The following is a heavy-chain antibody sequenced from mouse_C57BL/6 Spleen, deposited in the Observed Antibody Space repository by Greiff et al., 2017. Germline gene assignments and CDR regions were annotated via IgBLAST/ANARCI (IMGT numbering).Heavy chain of an antibody. D-gene: IGHD1-1*01. V-gene: IGHV1-82*01. CDR3: ARGGYYGSTLYYAMDY. Sequence: QVQLQQSGPELVKPGASVKISCKASGYAFSSSWMNWVKQRPGKGLEWIGRIYPGDGDTNYNGKFKGKATLTADKSSSTAYMQLRSLTSEDSAVYFCARGGYYGSTLYYAMDYWGQGTSVTVSS. CDR2: IYPGDGDT. J-gene: IGHJ4*01. CDR1: GYAFSSSW.